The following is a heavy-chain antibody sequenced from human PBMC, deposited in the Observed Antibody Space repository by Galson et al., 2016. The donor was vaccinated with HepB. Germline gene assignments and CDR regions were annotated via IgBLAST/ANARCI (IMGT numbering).Heavy chain of an antibody. D-gene: IGHD3-22*01. J-gene: IGHJ4*02. Sequence: SLRLSCAASGFTFINHALSWVRQAPGKGLEWVSTISGRGDNIFYADSAKGRFTISRDNSKNTLFLQMNSLRAEDTAIYYCAKGRNYYDNSGYFAEWGQGTLVTVSS. CDR2: ISGRGDNI. V-gene: IGHV3-23*01. CDR1: GFTFINHA. CDR3: AKGRNYYDNSGYFAE.